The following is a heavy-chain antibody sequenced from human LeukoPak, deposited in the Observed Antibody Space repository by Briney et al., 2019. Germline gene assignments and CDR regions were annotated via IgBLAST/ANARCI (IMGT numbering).Heavy chain of an antibody. CDR1: GDSVSSNSAA. J-gene: IGHJ3*02. CDR3: ARAGTYDILTGYYSSAFDI. Sequence: SQTLSLTCAISGDSVSSNSAAWNWIRQSPSGGLEWLGRTYYRSKWYNDYAVSVKSRITINPDTSKNQFSLQLNSVTPEDTAVYYCARAGTYDILTGYYSSAFDIWGQGTMVTVSS. D-gene: IGHD3-9*01. CDR2: TYYRSKWYN. V-gene: IGHV6-1*01.